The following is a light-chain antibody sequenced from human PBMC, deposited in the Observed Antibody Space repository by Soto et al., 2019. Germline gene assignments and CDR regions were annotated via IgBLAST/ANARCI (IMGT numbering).Light chain of an antibody. Sequence: QSVLTQPASVSGSPGQSITISCTGTSSDVGGYKYVSWYQQHPGKAPKLLIYTVGNRPSGVSSRFSGSKSGNTASLTISGLQAEDEADYYCSSYTSGSSYVFGAGTKAPS. CDR2: TVG. CDR1: SSDVGGYKY. J-gene: IGLJ1*01. CDR3: SSYTSGSSYV. V-gene: IGLV2-14*01.